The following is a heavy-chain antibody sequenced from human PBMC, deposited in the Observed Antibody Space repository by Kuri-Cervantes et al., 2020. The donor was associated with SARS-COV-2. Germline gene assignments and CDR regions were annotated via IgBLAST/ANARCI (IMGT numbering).Heavy chain of an antibody. CDR2: IYHSGST. CDR3: ARDRGGHMDV. J-gene: IGHJ6*03. Sequence: SQTLSLTCAVSGGSISSGGYSWSWIRQPPGKGLEWIGYIYHSGSTYYNPSLKSRVTISVDRSKNQFSLKLSSVTAADTAAYYCARDRGGHMDVWGKGTTVTVSS. D-gene: IGHD3-16*01. V-gene: IGHV4-30-2*01. CDR1: GGSISSGGYS.